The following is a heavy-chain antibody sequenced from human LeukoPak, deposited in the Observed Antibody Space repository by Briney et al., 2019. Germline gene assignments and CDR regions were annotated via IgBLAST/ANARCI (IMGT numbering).Heavy chain of an antibody. CDR3: ARLPAYCSSTSCYYDY. Sequence: GGSLRLSCAASGFTFSSYSMNWVRQAPGKGLEWVSYISSASGSIYYADSVKGRFTISRDNAKNSLFLQMNSLRAEDTAVYYYARLPAYCSSTSCYYDYWGQGTLVTVSS. CDR1: GFTFSSYS. D-gene: IGHD2-2*01. V-gene: IGHV3-48*04. J-gene: IGHJ4*02. CDR2: ISSASGSI.